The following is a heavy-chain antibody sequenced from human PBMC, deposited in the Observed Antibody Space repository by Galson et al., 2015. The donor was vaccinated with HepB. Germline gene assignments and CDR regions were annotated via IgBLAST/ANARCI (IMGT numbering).Heavy chain of an antibody. CDR1: GYSFTSYW. CDR2: IYPGNSDT. D-gene: IGHD6-6*01. CDR3: ARLLGQLVNDY. Sequence: QSGAEVKKPGESLKISCKGSGYSFTSYWIAWVRQMPGKGLEWMGVIYPGNSDTRYSPSFEGQVTISADKSISTAYLQWNSLKASDTAIYYCARLLGQLVNDYWGQGTLVTVSS. J-gene: IGHJ4*02. V-gene: IGHV5-51*03.